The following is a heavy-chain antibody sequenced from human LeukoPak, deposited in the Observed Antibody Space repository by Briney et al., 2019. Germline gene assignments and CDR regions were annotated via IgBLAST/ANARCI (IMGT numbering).Heavy chain of an antibody. J-gene: IGHJ6*02. V-gene: IGHV3-23*01. CDR2: ISGSGGST. Sequence: GGSLRLSCAASGFIFSSYAMRWVRQAPGKGLDWVSPISGSGGSTYYEDSVKGRVTISRDNSKNTLYLQMNSLRAEDTAVYYCAKYSGDYYYYGMDVWGQGTTVTVSS. CDR3: AKYSGDYYYYGMDV. D-gene: IGHD3-10*01. CDR1: GFIFSSYA.